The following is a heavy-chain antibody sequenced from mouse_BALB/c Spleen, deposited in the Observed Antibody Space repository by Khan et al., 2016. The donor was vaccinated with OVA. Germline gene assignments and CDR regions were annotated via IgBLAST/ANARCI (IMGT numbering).Heavy chain of an antibody. Sequence: EVQLVESGGVLVKPGGSLKLSCAASGFTFSTYGMSWVRQIPDKRLEWVATISSGGSYTYYPDSVKGRFTLSRDNAKNTLYLQMNSLNSEDTAMYYCARLAYYYNSEGFAYWGQGTLVTVSA. CDR2: ISSGGSYT. V-gene: IGHV5-6*01. D-gene: IGHD1-1*01. J-gene: IGHJ3*01. CDR3: ARLAYYYNSEGFAY. CDR1: GFTFSTYG.